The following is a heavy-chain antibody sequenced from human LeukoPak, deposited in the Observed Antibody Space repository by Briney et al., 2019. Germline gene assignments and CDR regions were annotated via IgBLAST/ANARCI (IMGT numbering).Heavy chain of an antibody. Sequence: GGSLRLSCAASGFTFSSYSMNWVRQAPGKGLEWVSYISSSSSTIYYADSVKGRFTISRDNAKNSLYLQMNSLRAEDTAVYYCARDLTNEIGVAAFFDLWGQGTLVTVSS. J-gene: IGHJ4*02. CDR1: GFTFSSYS. D-gene: IGHD6-19*01. CDR3: ARDLTNEIGVAAFFDL. V-gene: IGHV3-48*01. CDR2: ISSSSSTI.